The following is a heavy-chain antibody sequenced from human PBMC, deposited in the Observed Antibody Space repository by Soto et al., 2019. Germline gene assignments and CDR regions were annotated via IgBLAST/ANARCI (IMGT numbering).Heavy chain of an antibody. CDR3: ASDLGGSYRFYYFYYGMDV. CDR1: GFTFSSYS. Sequence: LGGSLRLSCAASGFTFSSYSMNWVRQAPGKGLEWVSSISSSSSYIYYADSVKGRFTISRDNAKNSLYLQMNSLRAEDTAVYYCASDLGGSYRFYYFYYGMDVWGQGTTVTVSS. CDR2: ISSSSSYI. J-gene: IGHJ6*02. V-gene: IGHV3-21*01. D-gene: IGHD1-26*01.